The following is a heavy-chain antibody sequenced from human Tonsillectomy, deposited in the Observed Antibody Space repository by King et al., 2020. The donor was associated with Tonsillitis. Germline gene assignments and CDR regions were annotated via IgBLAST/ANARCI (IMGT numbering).Heavy chain of an antibody. Sequence: QLVQSGAEVKKPGSSVKVSCKASRGTLRSHAISWVRQAPGQGLEWMGVIIPMFGTTTYAQKFQGRVTITADESTRTAYMELSSLPSDDTAVYYCAREDVAGGDYWGQGTLVTVSS. CDR1: RGTLRSHA. CDR3: AREDVAGGDY. D-gene: IGHD6-19*01. V-gene: IGHV1-69*01. CDR2: IIPMFGTT. J-gene: IGHJ4*02.